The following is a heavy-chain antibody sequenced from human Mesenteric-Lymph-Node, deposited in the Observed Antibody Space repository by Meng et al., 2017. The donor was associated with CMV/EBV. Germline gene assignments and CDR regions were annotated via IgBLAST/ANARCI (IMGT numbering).Heavy chain of an antibody. V-gene: IGHV3-64*02. D-gene: IGHD3-3*01. CDR1: GFTFSSYG. CDR3: TRDSQDFDFWGGYPNWFDP. J-gene: IGHJ5*02. Sequence: GESLKISCAASGFTFSSYGMHWVRQAPGKGLEYVSAISSSGSSTYYADSVKGRFTISRDNAKNSLFLQMNSLRPEDTAVYYCTRDSQDFDFWGGYPNWFDPWGQGTLVTVSS. CDR2: ISSSGSST.